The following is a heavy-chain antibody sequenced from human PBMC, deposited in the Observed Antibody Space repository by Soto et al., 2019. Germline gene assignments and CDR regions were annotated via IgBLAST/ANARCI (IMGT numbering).Heavy chain of an antibody. V-gene: IGHV3-48*02. CDR2: ISRSSTGI. D-gene: IGHD6-19*01. J-gene: IGHJ6*02. CDR3: ARAVTWGLDV. CDR1: GFTFSLYS. Sequence: EVQLVESGGGLVQPGGSLRLSCAASGFTFSLYSMSWVRQAPGKGLEWVSYISRSSTGIHYADSVKGRFTISRDDATNSMHLQTNSLRDADTAVYYCARAVTWGLDVWGQGTTVSISS.